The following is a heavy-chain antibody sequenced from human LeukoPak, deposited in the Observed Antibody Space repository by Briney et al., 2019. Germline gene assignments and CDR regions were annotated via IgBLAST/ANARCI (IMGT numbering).Heavy chain of an antibody. Sequence: PSETLSLTCAVYGGSFSGYYWSWIRQPPGKGLEWIGEINHSRSTNYKPSPKSRVTISVDTSKNQFSLTLSSVTAADTAVYYCARGARYYGSGTVGNYYYYMDVWGKGTTVTVSS. D-gene: IGHD3-10*01. CDR2: INHSRST. J-gene: IGHJ6*03. CDR1: GGSFSGYY. V-gene: IGHV4-34*01. CDR3: ARGARYYGSGTVGNYYYYMDV.